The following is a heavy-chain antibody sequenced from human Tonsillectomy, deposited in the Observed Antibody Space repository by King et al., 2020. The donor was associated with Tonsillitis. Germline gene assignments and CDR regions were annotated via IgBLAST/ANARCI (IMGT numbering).Heavy chain of an antibody. Sequence: LQLQESGSGLVKPSQTLSLTCAASGGSISSGGYSWSWIRQPPGKGLEWIGYIYHSGSTYYNPSLKSRITISVDRSKNQFSLKLSSVTAADTAVYYCARRGDDDDFDIWGQGTMVTVSS. V-gene: IGHV4-30-2*01. D-gene: IGHD2-21*01. CDR3: ARRGDDDDFDI. J-gene: IGHJ3*02. CDR1: GGSISSGGYS. CDR2: IYHSGST.